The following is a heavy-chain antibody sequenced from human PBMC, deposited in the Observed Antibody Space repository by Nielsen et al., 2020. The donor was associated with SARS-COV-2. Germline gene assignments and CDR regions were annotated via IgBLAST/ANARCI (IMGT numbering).Heavy chain of an antibody. D-gene: IGHD1-26*01. Sequence: GESLKISCAASGFSFSDYYMSWIRQAPGKGLGGVSYISSTSSSIYYADSVKGRFTISRDNAKNSLFLQMNSLRDEDTAVYYCARDISGSSYWGQGTLVTVSS. J-gene: IGHJ4*02. V-gene: IGHV3-11*04. CDR3: ARDISGSSY. CDR1: GFSFSDYY. CDR2: ISSTSSSI.